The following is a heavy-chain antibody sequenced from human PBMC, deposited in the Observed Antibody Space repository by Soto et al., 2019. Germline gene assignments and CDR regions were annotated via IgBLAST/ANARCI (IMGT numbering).Heavy chain of an antibody. D-gene: IGHD1-1*01. Sequence: LSLTCTVSGGSISSYYWTWIRQPPGKGLEWVGYIYSNGRTNYNPSLKSRVTISVDTSKNQFSLKLRSVTAADTAVYYCTSGVNWNDVSDYWGQGTLVTVSS. CDR2: IYSNGRT. CDR3: TSGVNWNDVSDY. V-gene: IGHV4-59*01. J-gene: IGHJ4*02. CDR1: GGSISSYY.